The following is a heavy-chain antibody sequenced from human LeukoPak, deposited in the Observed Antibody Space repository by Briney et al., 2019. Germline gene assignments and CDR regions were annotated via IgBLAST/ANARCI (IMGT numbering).Heavy chain of an antibody. D-gene: IGHD3-3*01. Sequence: GASLKISCKGSGSRFTSYWIGWVRQMPGKGLEWRGIIYPGDSDTRYSPSFQGQVTISADKSISTAYLQWSSLKASDTAMYYCARALNYDFWSGYYYFDYWGQGTLVTVSS. CDR2: IYPGDSDT. J-gene: IGHJ4*02. V-gene: IGHV5-51*01. CDR3: ARALNYDFWSGYYYFDY. CDR1: GSRFTSYW.